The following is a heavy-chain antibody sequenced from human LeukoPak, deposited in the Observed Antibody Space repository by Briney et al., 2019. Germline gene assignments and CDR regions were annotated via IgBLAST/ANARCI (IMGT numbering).Heavy chain of an antibody. CDR2: INHSGST. V-gene: IGHV4-34*01. CDR3: ARERPSYYDILTGYYPRSLPYYFDY. Sequence: SEALSLTCAVYGGSFSGYYWSWIRQPPGKGLEWIGEINHSGSTNYNPSLKSRVTISVDTSKNQFSLKLSSVTAADTAVYYCARERPSYYDILTGYYPRSLPYYFDYWGQGTLVTVSS. J-gene: IGHJ4*02. CDR1: GGSFSGYY. D-gene: IGHD3-9*01.